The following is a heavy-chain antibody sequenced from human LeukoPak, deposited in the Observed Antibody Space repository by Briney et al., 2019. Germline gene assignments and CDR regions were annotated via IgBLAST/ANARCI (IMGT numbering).Heavy chain of an antibody. Sequence: PSETLSLTCTVSGGSISSYFWIWIRQPPGKGLEWIGYIYYSGNTNSNPSLKSRVTISLDTSKNQFSLKLSSVTAADTAVYYCARAREFSSSPGRAYYFDYWGQGTLVTVSS. D-gene: IGHD6-6*01. CDR2: IYYSGNT. J-gene: IGHJ4*02. CDR1: GGSISSYF. V-gene: IGHV4-59*01. CDR3: ARAREFSSSPGRAYYFDY.